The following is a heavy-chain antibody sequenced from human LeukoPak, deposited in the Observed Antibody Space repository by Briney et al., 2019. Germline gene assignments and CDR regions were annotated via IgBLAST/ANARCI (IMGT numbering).Heavy chain of an antibody. J-gene: IGHJ5*02. V-gene: IGHV5-51*01. D-gene: IGHD2-2*01. Sequence: KHGESLKISCKGSGYSFTSYWIGWVRQMPGKGLEWMGIIYPGDSDTRYSPSFQGQVTISADKSISTAYLQWSSLKASDTAMYYCAGQYQLLENWFDPWGQGTLVTVSS. CDR3: AGQYQLLENWFDP. CDR2: IYPGDSDT. CDR1: GYSFTSYW.